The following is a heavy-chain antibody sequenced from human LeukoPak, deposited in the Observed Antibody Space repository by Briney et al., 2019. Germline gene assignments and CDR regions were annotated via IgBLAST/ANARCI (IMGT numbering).Heavy chain of an antibody. Sequence: GGSLRLSCAASGFTFSSYAMSWVRQAPGKGLEWVSAISGSGGSTYYADSVKGRFTISRDNSKNTLYLQMNSLRAEDTAVYYCATCWEEWLLYRYPRSRTPHYYYYYMDVWGKGTTVTVSS. CDR2: ISGSGGST. J-gene: IGHJ6*03. V-gene: IGHV3-23*01. CDR1: GFTFSSYA. D-gene: IGHD3-3*01. CDR3: ATCWEEWLLYRYPRSRTPHYYYYYMDV.